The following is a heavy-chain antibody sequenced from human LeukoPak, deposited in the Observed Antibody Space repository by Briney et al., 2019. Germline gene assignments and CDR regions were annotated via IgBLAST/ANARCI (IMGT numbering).Heavy chain of an antibody. Sequence: PGGSLRLSCAASGFSFSSFEMNWVRQAPGKGLEWVAVISYDGSNKYYADSVKGRFTISRDNSKNTLYLQMNSLRAEDTAVYYCARETLINVDAFDIWGQGTMVTVSS. CDR3: ARETLINVDAFDI. CDR1: GFSFSSFE. CDR2: ISYDGSNK. D-gene: IGHD3-16*01. J-gene: IGHJ3*02. V-gene: IGHV3-30*03.